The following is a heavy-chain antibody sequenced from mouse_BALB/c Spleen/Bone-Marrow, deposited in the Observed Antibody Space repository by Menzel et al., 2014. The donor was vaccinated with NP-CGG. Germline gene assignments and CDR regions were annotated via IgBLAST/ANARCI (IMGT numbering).Heavy chain of an antibody. D-gene: IGHD1-1*01. CDR2: ILPGSGST. Sequence: VQVVESGAELMKPGASVKISCKATGYTFSGYWIEWVKQRPGHGLEWIGEILPGSGSTNYNEKFKGKATSTADTSSNTAYMQLSSLTSEDSAVYYCAREDGLWYFDVWGAGTTVTVSS. J-gene: IGHJ1*01. V-gene: IGHV1-9*01. CDR3: AREDGLWYFDV. CDR1: GYTFSGYW.